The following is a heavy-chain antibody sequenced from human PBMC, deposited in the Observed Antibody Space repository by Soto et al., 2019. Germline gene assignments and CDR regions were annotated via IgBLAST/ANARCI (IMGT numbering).Heavy chain of an antibody. D-gene: IGHD6-19*01. CDR2: TSWNSGSI. Sequence: EVQLVESGGGLVQPGRSLRLSCAASGFTFDDYAMHWVRQAPGKGLEWVSGTSWNSGSIGYADSVKGRFTISRDNVKNSLYLQMNSLRAEDTALYYCAKVHSSVWPTYFDYWGQGTLVTVSS. V-gene: IGHV3-9*01. CDR3: AKVHSSVWPTYFDY. J-gene: IGHJ4*02. CDR1: GFTFDDYA.